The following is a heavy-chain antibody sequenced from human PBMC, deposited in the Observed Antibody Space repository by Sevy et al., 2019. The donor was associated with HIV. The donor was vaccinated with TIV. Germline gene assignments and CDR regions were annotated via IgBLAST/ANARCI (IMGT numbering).Heavy chain of an antibody. J-gene: IGHJ4*02. D-gene: IGHD6-13*01. CDR3: ARAREGGIAAAGSFDY. CDR1: GFTFSSYS. V-gene: IGHV3-21*01. CDR2: ISSSSSYI. Sequence: GGSLRLSCAASGFTFSSYSMNWVRQAPGKGLEWVSCISSSSSYIYYADSVKGRFTISRDNAKNSLYLQMNSLRAEDTAVYYCARAREGGIAAAGSFDYWGQGTLVTVSS.